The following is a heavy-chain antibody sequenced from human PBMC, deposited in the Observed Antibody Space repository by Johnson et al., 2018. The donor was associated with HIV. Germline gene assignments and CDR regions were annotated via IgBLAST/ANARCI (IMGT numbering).Heavy chain of an antibody. V-gene: IGHV3-30*03. D-gene: IGHD3-16*01. Sequence: QVQLVESGGGVVQPGRSLRLSCITSGFNFSTYDMHWVRQAPGKGLEWVAVISYDGGNKYYADSVKGRFTISRDNSKNSLYLQMNSLRAGDTAVYYCARGEWVGGAFDIWGQGTMVTVSS. CDR3: ARGEWVGGAFDI. CDR2: ISYDGGNK. CDR1: GFNFSTYD. J-gene: IGHJ3*02.